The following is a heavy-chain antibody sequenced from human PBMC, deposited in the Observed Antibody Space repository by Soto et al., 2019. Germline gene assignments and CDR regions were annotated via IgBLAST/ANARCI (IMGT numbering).Heavy chain of an antibody. CDR2: IDPSDSYT. Sequence: GESLKSSGKGSGYSFTSYWISWVRQMPGKGLEWMGRIDPSDSYTNYSPSFQGHVTISADKSISTAYLQWSSLKASDTAMYYCARQDIVVVPAARNYYYYYGMDVWGQGTTVTVSS. CDR3: ARQDIVVVPAARNYYYYYGMDV. J-gene: IGHJ6*02. D-gene: IGHD2-2*01. CDR1: GYSFTSYW. V-gene: IGHV5-10-1*01.